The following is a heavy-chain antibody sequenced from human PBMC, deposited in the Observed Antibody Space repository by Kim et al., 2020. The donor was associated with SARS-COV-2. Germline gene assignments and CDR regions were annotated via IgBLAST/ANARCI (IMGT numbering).Heavy chain of an antibody. CDR2: TYYRSKWYH. Sequence: LSLTCAISGDSVSTNIAAWNWIRRSPSRGLEWLGRTYYRSKWYHDFATSVKSRVIINADTSKNQFSLQLNSVTPEDTAVYYCARDQDWQFDYWGQGTLVTVSS. CDR1: GDSVSTNIAA. V-gene: IGHV6-1*01. J-gene: IGHJ4*02. D-gene: IGHD3-9*01. CDR3: ARDQDWQFDY.